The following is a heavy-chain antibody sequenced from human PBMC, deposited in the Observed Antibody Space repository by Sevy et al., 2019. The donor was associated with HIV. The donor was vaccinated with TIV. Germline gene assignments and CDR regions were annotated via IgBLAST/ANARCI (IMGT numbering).Heavy chain of an antibody. CDR3: ARGSTSWYDY. CDR1: GYTFTTYN. Sequence: SVKVSYKASGYTFTTYNIVWVRQAPGQGLEWLAWMSPYNGNKNYAQRVQGRVTMTTDTFTDTAFLELRSLEFDDTATYYCARGSTSWYDYWGQGTLVTVSS. D-gene: IGHD2-8*01. CDR2: MSPYNGNK. V-gene: IGHV1-18*01. J-gene: IGHJ4*02.